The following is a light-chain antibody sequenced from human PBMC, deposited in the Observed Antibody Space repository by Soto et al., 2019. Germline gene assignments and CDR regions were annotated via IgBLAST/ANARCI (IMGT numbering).Light chain of an antibody. V-gene: IGLV2-14*01. Sequence: QSVLTQPASVSGSPGQSITISCTGTSSKDGGYNYVSYYQQHPGKAPKLMINDVSNRPSGVSNRFSGYKSGNTGSMTISGLQAEDEADYYCSSYTTSSINYVFGTGTKVTV. CDR3: SSYTTSSINYV. CDR1: SSKDGGYNY. CDR2: DVS. J-gene: IGLJ1*01.